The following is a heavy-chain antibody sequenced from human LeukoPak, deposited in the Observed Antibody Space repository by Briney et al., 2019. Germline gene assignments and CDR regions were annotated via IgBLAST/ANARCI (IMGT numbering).Heavy chain of an antibody. J-gene: IGHJ4*02. CDR3: ARDKGSSWPDYFDY. Sequence: RGSLRLSCAASGFTFSSYSMNWVRQAPGKGLEWVSSISSSSSYRYYADSVKGRFTISRDNAKNSLYLQMNSLRAEDTAVYYCARDKGSSWPDYFDYWGQGTLVTVSS. CDR2: ISSSSSYR. D-gene: IGHD6-13*01. CDR1: GFTFSSYS. V-gene: IGHV3-21*01.